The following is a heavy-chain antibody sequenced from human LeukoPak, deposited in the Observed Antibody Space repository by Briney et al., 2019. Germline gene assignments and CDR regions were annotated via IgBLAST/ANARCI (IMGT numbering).Heavy chain of an antibody. V-gene: IGHV3-21*01. CDR2: ISTSSNYI. J-gene: IGHJ3*02. D-gene: IGHD1-26*01. Sequence: GGSQRHSCTASGFTFRTYNMNWVRPAPGKGREWVSSISTSSNYIYFADSVKGRLTISRDNAKNSLQLHMNSLRLEDTDVYYCARDVGATPPDAFDIWGQGTMVTVSS. CDR3: ARDVGATPPDAFDI. CDR1: GFTFRTYN.